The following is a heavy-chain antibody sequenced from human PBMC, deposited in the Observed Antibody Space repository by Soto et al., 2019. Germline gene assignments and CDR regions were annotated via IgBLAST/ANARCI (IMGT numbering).Heavy chain of an antibody. D-gene: IGHD3-22*01. CDR1: GYNVTSYW. CDR2: IYPGDSDT. CDR3: ARLWPPMIVGGTGAFDI. J-gene: IGHJ3*02. V-gene: IGHV5-51*01. Sequence: PGEALKISGEGSGYNVTSYWSGWERQKHGKGLEWMGFIYPGDSDTRYSPSFQGQVTISADKSISTAYLQWSSLKASDTAMYYCARLWPPMIVGGTGAFDIWGQGTMVT.